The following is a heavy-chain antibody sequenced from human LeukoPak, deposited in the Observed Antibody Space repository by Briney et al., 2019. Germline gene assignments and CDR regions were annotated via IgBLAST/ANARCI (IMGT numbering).Heavy chain of an antibody. Sequence: TGGSLRLSCAPSGFTVSSSYMNWVRQAPGKGLEWGSLIFSGGGTYYADSVKGRFTIYRDNSKNTLFLQMTSLRAEDTAVYYCARGGVVYPDSFDIWGRGTMVTVSS. CDR3: ARGGVVYPDSFDI. V-gene: IGHV3-66*01. J-gene: IGHJ3*02. D-gene: IGHD2-15*01. CDR2: IFSGGGT. CDR1: GFTVSSSY.